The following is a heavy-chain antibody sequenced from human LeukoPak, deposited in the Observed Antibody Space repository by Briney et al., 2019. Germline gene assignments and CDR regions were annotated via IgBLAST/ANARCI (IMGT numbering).Heavy chain of an antibody. Sequence: SETLSLTCTVSGGSISSSTSYWGWIRQPPGKGLEWIGSIYHTGSTNYNPSLKSRVTISVDTSKNQFSLRLNSVTAADTAVYSCARRLGGSYFRGAFDIWAKGQWSPSLQ. CDR1: GGSISSSTSY. CDR3: ARRLGGSYFRGAFDI. J-gene: IGHJ3*02. CDR2: IYHTGST. V-gene: IGHV4-39*01. D-gene: IGHD1-26*01.